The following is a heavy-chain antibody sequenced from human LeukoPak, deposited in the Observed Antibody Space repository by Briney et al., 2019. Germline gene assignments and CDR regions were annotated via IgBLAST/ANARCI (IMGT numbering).Heavy chain of an antibody. CDR3: AKSNGYGLVDI. J-gene: IGHJ3*02. CDR1: GYSISSGYY. V-gene: IGHV4-38-2*02. D-gene: IGHD3-10*01. Sequence: PSETLSLTCTVSGYSISSGYYWGWIRQPPGKGLEWIGNIYHSGSTYYSPSLKSRATISLDTSGNQFSLKLNSVTAADTAVYYCAKSNGYGLVDIWGQGTMVTVSS. CDR2: IYHSGST.